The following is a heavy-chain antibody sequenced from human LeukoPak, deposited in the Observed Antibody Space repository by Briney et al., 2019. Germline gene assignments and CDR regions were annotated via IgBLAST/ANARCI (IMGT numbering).Heavy chain of an antibody. CDR3: PRVVFRGPPYGMDV. CDR1: GYTFTGYY. J-gene: IGHJ6*02. V-gene: IGHV1-2*02. CDR2: INPYSGGT. Sequence: ASVTVSCKASGYTFTGYYMHWVRQAPGQGLECMGWINPYSGGTNSYTTFQDRVTMSPSTSTSTRYMELSRLRSDDTAVYYCPRVVFRGPPYGMDVWGQGTTVTVS.